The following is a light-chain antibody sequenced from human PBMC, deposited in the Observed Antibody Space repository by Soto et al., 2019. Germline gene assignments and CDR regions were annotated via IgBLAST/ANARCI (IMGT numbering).Light chain of an antibody. V-gene: IGKV1-5*03. CDR2: SAS. CDR1: QNIRSW. Sequence: DIQMTQSPSTLSASVGDRVTITCRASQNIRSWLAWYQQKPGKAPELLIYSASGLESGVTSRFSGSGSGTAVTLTISSVQRDDVATYYCQEYNGNSGLTFGGGTKVEIK. J-gene: IGKJ4*01. CDR3: QEYNGNSGLT.